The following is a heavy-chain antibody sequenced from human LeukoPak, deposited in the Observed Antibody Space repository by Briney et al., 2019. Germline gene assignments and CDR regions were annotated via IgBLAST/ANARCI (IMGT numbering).Heavy chain of an antibody. V-gene: IGHV3-21*01. D-gene: IGHD6-19*01. CDR2: ISSSSSYM. CDR3: ARSTVAGPRSRYYFDY. J-gene: IGHJ4*02. Sequence: GGSLRLSCAASGFTFSNYYMTWVRQAPGKGLEWVSSISSSSSYMYYADSVKGRFTISRDNAKNSLYLQMNSLRAEDTAVYYCARSTVAGPRSRYYFDYWGQGTLVTVSS. CDR1: GFTFSNYY.